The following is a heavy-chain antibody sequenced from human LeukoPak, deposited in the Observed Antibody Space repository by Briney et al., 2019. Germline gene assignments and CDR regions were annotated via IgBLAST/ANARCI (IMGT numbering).Heavy chain of an antibody. J-gene: IGHJ4*02. Sequence: GASVKVSCKASGGTFSSYAISWVRQAPGQGLEWMGWINSNSGDTDYAQNFQGRVTMTRDTSISTVYMELSRLRSDDTAIYYCARDRVWGELPYDYWGQGTLVTVSS. CDR2: INSNSGDT. CDR1: GGTFSSYA. CDR3: ARDRVWGELPYDY. D-gene: IGHD1-26*01. V-gene: IGHV1-2*02.